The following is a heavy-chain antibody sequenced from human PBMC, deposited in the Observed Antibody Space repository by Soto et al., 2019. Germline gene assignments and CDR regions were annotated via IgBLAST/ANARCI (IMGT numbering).Heavy chain of an antibody. Sequence: ASVKVSCKASGYTFTSYGISWVRQAPGQGLEWMGWISPNNGNTNYAQKLQGRVTMTTDTSTSTAYMEVRSLRSDDTAVYYCAGLAPCSGGLCYSRPLDYWGQGTLVTVSS. CDR3: AGLAPCSGGLCYSRPLDY. D-gene: IGHD2-15*01. CDR2: ISPNNGNT. V-gene: IGHV1-18*01. J-gene: IGHJ4*02. CDR1: GYTFTSYG.